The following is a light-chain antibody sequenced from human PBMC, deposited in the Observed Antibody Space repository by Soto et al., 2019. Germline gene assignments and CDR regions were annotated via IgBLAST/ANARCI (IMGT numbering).Light chain of an antibody. CDR2: DDS. V-gene: IGKV1-5*01. J-gene: IGKJ1*01. Sequence: DIQMTQSPSTLSASVGDRVTITCRASQSVDNWLAWYQQKPGKAPKLLIYDDSNLESGVPSRFSGSGSGTEFALAISSLQPDDFATYYCQQYDRYSRPFGQGTKVDIK. CDR1: QSVDNW. CDR3: QQYDRYSRP.